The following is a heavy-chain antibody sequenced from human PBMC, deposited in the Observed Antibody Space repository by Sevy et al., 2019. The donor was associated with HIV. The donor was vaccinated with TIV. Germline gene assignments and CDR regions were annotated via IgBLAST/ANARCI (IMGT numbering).Heavy chain of an antibody. Sequence: GGSLRLSCAASGFTFSKYSMSTIRQPPRKGLEWVSTLSFGCGEINYADSVKGRFTISRDNSKSSVYLQMNNLRPEDTAVYYCAREGCTKPHDYWGQGTLVTVSS. CDR1: GFTFSKYS. CDR2: LSFGCGEI. CDR3: AREGCTKPHDY. V-gene: IGHV3-23*01. J-gene: IGHJ4*02. D-gene: IGHD2-8*01.